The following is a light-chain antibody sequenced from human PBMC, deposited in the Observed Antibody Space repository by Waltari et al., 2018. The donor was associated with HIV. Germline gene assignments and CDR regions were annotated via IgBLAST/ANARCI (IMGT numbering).Light chain of an antibody. CDR2: SDD. V-gene: IGLV1-44*01. J-gene: IGLJ1*01. CDR1: DSNIGSNT. Sequence: QSVLTQPPSASGTPGQRVVISCSGSDSNIGSNTIQWFPQLPGSAPKVLVYSDDHRPSGVPDRFSGSKSGTSASLAISGVQSEDEADYYCAAWDDSLNAYVLGSGTKVTVL. CDR3: AAWDDSLNAYV.